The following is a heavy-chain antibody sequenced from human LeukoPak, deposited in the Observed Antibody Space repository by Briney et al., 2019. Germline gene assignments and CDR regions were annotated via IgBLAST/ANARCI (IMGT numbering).Heavy chain of an antibody. CDR2: IIPIFGTA. Sequence: ASVKVSCKASGGTFSSYAISWVRQAPGQGLEWMGGIIPIFGTANYAQKFQGRVTITADKSTSTAYMELSSLRSEDTAVYYCAGDYFYYGSGKIGLFDYWGQGTLVTVSS. D-gene: IGHD3-10*01. V-gene: IGHV1-69*06. CDR3: AGDYFYYGSGKIGLFDY. CDR1: GGTFSSYA. J-gene: IGHJ4*02.